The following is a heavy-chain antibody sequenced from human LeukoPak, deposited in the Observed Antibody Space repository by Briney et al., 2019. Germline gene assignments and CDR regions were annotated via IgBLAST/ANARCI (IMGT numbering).Heavy chain of an antibody. J-gene: IGHJ4*02. CDR2: IIASSGAT. D-gene: IGHD5-12*01. V-gene: IGHV3-23*01. CDR1: GFSFSNCA. Sequence: GGSLRLSCAASGFSFSNCAMSWVRQAPGKGLEWVSLIIASSGATFYADSVKGRFTISRDNSKNTLYMQMNSLRAEDTALYYCAKGGYDYVEMGYFDYWGQGTLVTVSS. CDR3: AKGGYDYVEMGYFDY.